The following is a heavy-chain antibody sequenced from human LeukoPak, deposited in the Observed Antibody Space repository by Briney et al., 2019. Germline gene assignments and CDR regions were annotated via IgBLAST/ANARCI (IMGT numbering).Heavy chain of an antibody. CDR3: ATTTYYYGSSGGDFDY. D-gene: IGHD3-22*01. CDR2: IIPIFGTA. Sequence: SVKVSCKASGGTFSSYAISWVRQAPGQGLEWMGGIIPIFGTANYAQKFQGRVTITMDESTSTAYMELSSLRSEDTAVYYCATTTYYYGSSGGDFDYWGQGTLVTVSS. CDR1: GGTFSSYA. V-gene: IGHV1-69*05. J-gene: IGHJ4*02.